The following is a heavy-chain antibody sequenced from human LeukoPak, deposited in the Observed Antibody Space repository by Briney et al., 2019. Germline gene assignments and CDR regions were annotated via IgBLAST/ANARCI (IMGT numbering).Heavy chain of an antibody. J-gene: IGHJ4*02. D-gene: IGHD1-26*01. V-gene: IGHV3-23*01. Sequence: PGGSLRLSCAASGFTFSSYAMSWVRQAPGKGLEWVPAISGSGGSTYYADPVKGRFTISRDNSKNTLYLQMNSLRAEDTAVYYCAKAPGGYSGSYYGPYYFDYWGQGTLVTVSS. CDR1: GFTFSSYA. CDR3: AKAPGGYSGSYYGPYYFDY. CDR2: ISGSGGST.